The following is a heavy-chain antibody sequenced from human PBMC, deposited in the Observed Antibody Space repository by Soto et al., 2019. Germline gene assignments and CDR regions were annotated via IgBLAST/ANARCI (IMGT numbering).Heavy chain of an antibody. D-gene: IGHD2-15*01. CDR3: ARARVAASRPWFDP. CDR2: MNPNNGDA. Sequence: QVQLVQSGAEEKKPGASVKVSCKASGYTFTGYYINWVRQAPGQGLEWMGWMNPNNGDAKYAPKFHGRVNMTMDTSTTTAYLELTGLRSDDTATFYCARARVAASRPWFDPWGQGTLVSVSS. CDR1: GYTFTGYY. J-gene: IGHJ5*02. V-gene: IGHV1-2*02.